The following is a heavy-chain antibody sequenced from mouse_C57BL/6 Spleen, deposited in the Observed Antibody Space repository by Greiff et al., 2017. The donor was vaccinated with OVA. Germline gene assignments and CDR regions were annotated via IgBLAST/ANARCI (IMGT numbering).Heavy chain of an antibody. CDR1: GYTFTSYW. D-gene: IGHD1-1*01. CDR3: AREGITTVVAPMDY. J-gene: IGHJ4*01. Sequence: QVHVKQPGAELVKPGASVKLSCKASGYTFTSYWMHWVKQRPGRGLEWIGRIDPNSGGTKYNEKFKSKATLTVDKPSSTAYMQLSSLTSEDSAVYYCAREGITTVVAPMDYWGQGTSVTVSS. V-gene: IGHV1-72*01. CDR2: IDPNSGGT.